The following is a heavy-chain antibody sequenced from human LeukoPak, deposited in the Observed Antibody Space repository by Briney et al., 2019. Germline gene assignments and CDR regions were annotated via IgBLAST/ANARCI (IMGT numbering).Heavy chain of an antibody. V-gene: IGHV3-11*04. CDR2: ISSSGSTI. J-gene: IGHJ4*02. Sequence: GGSLRLSCAASGFTFSDYYMSWIRQAPGKGLEWVSYISSSGSTIYYADSVKGRFTISRDNAKNSLYLQMNSLRAEDTAVYYCASVVARARFDYWGQGTLVTVSS. D-gene: IGHD6-6*01. CDR1: GFTFSDYY. CDR3: ASVVARARFDY.